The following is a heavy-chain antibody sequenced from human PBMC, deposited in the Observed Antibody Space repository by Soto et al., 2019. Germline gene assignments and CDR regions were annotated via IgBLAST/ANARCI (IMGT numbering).Heavy chain of an antibody. Sequence: SETLSLTCTVSGGSISSGGYYWSWIRQHPGKGLEWIGYIYYGGSTYYNPSLKSRVTISADTSKNQFSLKLSSVTAADTAVYYCARGAHYSSPFRWFDPWGQGTLVTVSS. CDR2: IYYGGST. CDR3: ARGAHYSSPFRWFDP. CDR1: GGSISSGGYY. V-gene: IGHV4-31*03. J-gene: IGHJ5*02. D-gene: IGHD6-13*01.